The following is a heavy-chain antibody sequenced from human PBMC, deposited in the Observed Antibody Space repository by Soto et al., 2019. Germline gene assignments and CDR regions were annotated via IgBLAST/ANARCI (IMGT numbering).Heavy chain of an antibody. Sequence: GGSLRLSCSASGFTFSEYSMHWVRQAPGKGLQYVSTISSDGDTTYYADSVKGRFTISRDNSKNTLYLQMNSLRPEDTAVYYCVKVSTFYDILTGYYSTNFFDPWGQGTLVTV. D-gene: IGHD3-9*01. CDR2: ISSDGDTT. CDR3: VKVSTFYDILTGYYSTNFFDP. CDR1: GFTFSEYS. V-gene: IGHV3-64D*06. J-gene: IGHJ5*02.